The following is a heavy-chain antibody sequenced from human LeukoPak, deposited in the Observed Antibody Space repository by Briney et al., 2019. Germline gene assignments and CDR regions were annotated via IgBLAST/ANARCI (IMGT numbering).Heavy chain of an antibody. J-gene: IGHJ4*02. CDR1: GYTFTSDY. V-gene: IGHV1-46*01. Sequence: DSVKVSCKASGYTFTSDYMHWERQAPGQGLEWMGIINPSGGSTSYAQKFQGRVTMTGDTSTSTVYMELSSLRSEDTAVYYCARQGSGSYFFLDYWGQGTLVTVSS. CDR2: INPSGGST. D-gene: IGHD3-10*01. CDR3: ARQGSGSYFFLDY.